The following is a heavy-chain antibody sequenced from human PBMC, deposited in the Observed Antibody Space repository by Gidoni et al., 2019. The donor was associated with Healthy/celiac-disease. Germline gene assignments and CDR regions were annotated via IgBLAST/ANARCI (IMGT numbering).Heavy chain of an antibody. Sequence: QVQLVESGGGVVQPGSSLRLSCAASGFTFSSYAMHWVRQAPGKGLDWVAVISYDGSNKYYADSVKGRFTISRDNSKNTLYLQMNSLRAEDTAVYYCARVGLRTGTTTGNAFDIWGQGTMVTVSS. CDR2: ISYDGSNK. D-gene: IGHD1-7*01. V-gene: IGHV3-30-3*01. CDR1: GFTFSSYA. CDR3: ARVGLRTGTTTGNAFDI. J-gene: IGHJ3*02.